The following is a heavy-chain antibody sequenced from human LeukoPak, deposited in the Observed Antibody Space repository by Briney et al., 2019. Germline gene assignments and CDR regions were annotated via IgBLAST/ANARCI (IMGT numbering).Heavy chain of an antibody. CDR3: ARGGEYYYDSSGYYRPHAEYFQH. D-gene: IGHD3-22*01. Sequence: GGSLRLSCAASGFTFSSYAMSWVRQAPGKGLEWVSSISSSSSYIYYADSVKGRFTISRDNAKNSLYLQMNSLRAEDTAVYYCARGGEYYYDSSGYYRPHAEYFQHWGQGTLVTVSS. J-gene: IGHJ1*01. V-gene: IGHV3-21*01. CDR1: GFTFSSYA. CDR2: ISSSSSYI.